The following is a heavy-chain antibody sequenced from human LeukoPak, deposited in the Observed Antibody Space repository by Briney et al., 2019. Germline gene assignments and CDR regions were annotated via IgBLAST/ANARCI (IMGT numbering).Heavy chain of an antibody. Sequence: SETLSLTCTVSGGSISSYYWSWIRQPPGKGLEWIGYIYYSGSTNYNPSLESRVTISVDTSKNQFSLKLSSVTAADTAVYYCARVGIAVAGHWFDPWGQGTLVTVSS. CDR3: ARVGIAVAGHWFDP. J-gene: IGHJ5*02. CDR1: GGSISSYY. CDR2: IYYSGST. D-gene: IGHD6-19*01. V-gene: IGHV4-59*01.